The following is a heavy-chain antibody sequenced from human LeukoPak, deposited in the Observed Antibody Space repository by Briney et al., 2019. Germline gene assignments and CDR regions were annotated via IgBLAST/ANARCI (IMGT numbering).Heavy chain of an antibody. Sequence: GGSLRLSCAASGFTFSSYWMHWVRQAPGNGLEWVSHINSDGSTTRYADSAKGRFTISRDNAKNTLYLQMNSLRAEDTAVYYCARDLSTSGTYHTRFDYWGQGTLVTVSS. CDR3: ARDLSTSGTYHTRFDY. CDR1: GFTFSSYW. V-gene: IGHV3-74*01. CDR2: INSDGSTT. D-gene: IGHD3-10*01. J-gene: IGHJ4*02.